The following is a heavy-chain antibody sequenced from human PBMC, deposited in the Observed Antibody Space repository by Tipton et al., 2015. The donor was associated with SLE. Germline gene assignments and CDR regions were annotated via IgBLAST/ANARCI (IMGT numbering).Heavy chain of an antibody. CDR2: IYYSGST. CDR1: GGSISSSSHY. CDR3: ARGGPGAFDI. V-gene: IGHV4-39*07. J-gene: IGHJ3*02. Sequence: TLSLTCTVSGGSISSSSHYWGWIRQPPGKGLEWIGSIYYSGSTYYNPSLKSRVTISIDTSKNQFSLKLSSVTAADTAVYYCARGGPGAFDIWGQGTMVTVSS. D-gene: IGHD3-10*01.